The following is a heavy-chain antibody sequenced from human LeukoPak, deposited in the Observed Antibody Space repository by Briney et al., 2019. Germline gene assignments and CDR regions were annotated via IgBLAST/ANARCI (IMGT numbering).Heavy chain of an antibody. CDR1: GFTLSSYG. Sequence: GGSLRLSCAASGFTLSSYGMHWVRQAPGKGLEWVAVISYDGSNKYYADSVKGRFTISRGNSKNTLYLQMNSLRAEDTAVYYCAKDQRYSSGWYPPYYYYGMDVWGQGTTVTVSS. CDR2: ISYDGSNK. V-gene: IGHV3-30*18. D-gene: IGHD6-19*01. J-gene: IGHJ6*02. CDR3: AKDQRYSSGWYPPYYYYGMDV.